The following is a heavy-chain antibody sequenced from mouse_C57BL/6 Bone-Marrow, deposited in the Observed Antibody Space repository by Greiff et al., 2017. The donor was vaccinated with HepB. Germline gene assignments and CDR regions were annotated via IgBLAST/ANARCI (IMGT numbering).Heavy chain of an antibody. J-gene: IGHJ1*03. D-gene: IGHD1-1*01. Sequence: QVQLQQYGPELVKPGASVKISCKASGYAFSSSWMNWVKQRPGKGLEWIGRIYPGDGDTNYNGKFKGKATLTADKSSSTAYMQLSSLTSEDSAVYFCASGSGSSWYFDVWGTGTTVTVSS. CDR1: GYAFSSSW. V-gene: IGHV1-82*01. CDR3: ASGSGSSWYFDV. CDR2: IYPGDGDT.